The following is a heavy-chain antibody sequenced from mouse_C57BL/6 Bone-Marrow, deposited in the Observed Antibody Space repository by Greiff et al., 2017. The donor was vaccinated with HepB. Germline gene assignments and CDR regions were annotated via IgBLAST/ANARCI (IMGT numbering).Heavy chain of an antibody. D-gene: IGHD1-1*01. Sequence: QVTLKESGPGILQSSQTLSLTCSFSGFSLSTSGMGVSWIRQPSGKGLEWLAHIYWDDDKRYNPSLKSRLTISKDTSRNQVFLKITSVDTADTATYYCARPPGSSYPSYWYFDVWGTGTTVTVSS. J-gene: IGHJ1*03. V-gene: IGHV8-12*01. CDR3: ARPPGSSYPSYWYFDV. CDR2: IYWDDDK. CDR1: GFSLSTSGMG.